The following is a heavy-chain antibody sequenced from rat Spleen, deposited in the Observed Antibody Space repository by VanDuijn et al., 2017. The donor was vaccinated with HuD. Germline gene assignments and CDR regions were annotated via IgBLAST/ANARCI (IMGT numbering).Heavy chain of an antibody. D-gene: IGHD4-3*01. CDR3: VRQDTSGYSNWFTY. J-gene: IGHJ3*01. CDR2: ISSGGITT. CDR1: GFTFSSYW. Sequence: EVQLVETGGGLVQPGRSLKLSCVASGFTFSSYWMYWIRQAPGKGLEWVASISSGGITTYYRDSVRGRFTISRDNAKSTLYLQMDSLRSEDTATYYCVRQDTSGYSNWFTYWGQGTLVTVSS. V-gene: IGHV5-58*01.